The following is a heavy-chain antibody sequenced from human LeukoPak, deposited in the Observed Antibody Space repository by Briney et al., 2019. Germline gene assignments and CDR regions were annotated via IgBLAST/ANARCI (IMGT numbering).Heavy chain of an antibody. CDR1: GGSISSSNW. V-gene: IGHV4-4*02. CDR2: IYHSGST. D-gene: IGHD6-13*01. CDR3: ARVPYSSSWPGFDP. J-gene: IGHJ5*02. Sequence: PSETLSLTCAVSGGSISSSNWWSWVRQPPGEGLGWIGEIYHSGSTNYNPSLKSRVTISVDKSKNQFSLKLSSVTAADTAVYYCARVPYSSSWPGFDPWGQGTLVTVSS.